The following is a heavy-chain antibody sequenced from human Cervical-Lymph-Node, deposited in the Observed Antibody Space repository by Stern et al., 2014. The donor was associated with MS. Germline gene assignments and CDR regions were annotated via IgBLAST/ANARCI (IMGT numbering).Heavy chain of an antibody. J-gene: IGHJ4*02. Sequence: EVQLVESGAEVKKSGESLKISCKGSGYRFANYWIGWVRQMPGKGLEWMGIIYPGDSDTRYSPSFEGQVTISADKPISTAFLHWSSLEASDTAIYHCARHYLTAVAPDHWGQGTLVTVSS. D-gene: IGHD4-23*01. CDR1: GYRFANYW. V-gene: IGHV5-51*04. CDR3: ARHYLTAVAPDH. CDR2: IYPGDSDT.